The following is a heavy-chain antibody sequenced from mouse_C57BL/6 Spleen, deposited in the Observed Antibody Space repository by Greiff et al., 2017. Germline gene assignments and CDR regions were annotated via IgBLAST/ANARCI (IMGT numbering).Heavy chain of an antibody. V-gene: IGHV1-50*01. Sequence: QVQLQQPGAELVKPGASVKLSCKASGYTFTSYWMQWVKQRPGQGLEWIGEIDPSDSYTNYNQKVKGKATLTVDTSSSTAYMQLSSLTSEDSAVYYCARYGYYAYYYAMDYWGQGTSVTVSS. J-gene: IGHJ4*01. CDR1: GYTFTSYW. CDR3: ARYGYYAYYYAMDY. CDR2: IDPSDSYT. D-gene: IGHD2-3*01.